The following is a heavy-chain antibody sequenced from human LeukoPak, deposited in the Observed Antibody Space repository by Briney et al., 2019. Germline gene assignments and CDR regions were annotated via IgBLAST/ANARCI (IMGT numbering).Heavy chain of an antibody. CDR3: AKEYYYDSSGYYSGLDY. V-gene: IGHV3-43*01. CDR2: ISWDGGST. J-gene: IGHJ4*02. CDR1: GFTFSSYT. Sequence: GGSLRLSCAASGFTFSSYTMHWVRQAPGKGLEWVSLISWDGGSTYYADSVNGRFTISRDNSKNSLYLEMNSLRTEDTALYYCAKEYYYDSSGYYSGLDYWGQGTLVTVSS. D-gene: IGHD3-22*01.